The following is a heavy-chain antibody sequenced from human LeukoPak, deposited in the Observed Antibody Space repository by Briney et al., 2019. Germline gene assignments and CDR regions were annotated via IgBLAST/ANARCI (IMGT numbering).Heavy chain of an antibody. D-gene: IGHD3/OR15-3a*01. CDR2: IYSDGSGT. J-gene: IGHJ4*02. CDR3: LREGGTGGRYFDY. Sequence: GGSLRVSCAASGFTFSHYWMHWVRQTPGKGLVWVSRIYSDGSGTSYADSVKGRFTISRDNAKNTLYLQMSSLGVEDTAVYYCLREGGTGGRYFDYWGQGTLVTVSS. CDR1: GFTFSHYW. V-gene: IGHV3-74*01.